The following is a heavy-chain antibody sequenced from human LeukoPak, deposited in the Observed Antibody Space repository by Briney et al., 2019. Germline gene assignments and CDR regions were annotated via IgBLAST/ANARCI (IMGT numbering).Heavy chain of an antibody. CDR2: INHSGST. Sequence: SETLSLTCAVYGGSFSGYYWSWIRQPPGKGLEWIGEINHSGSTSYNPSLKSRVTISVDTSKNQFSLKLSSVTTADTAVYHCARGVYSSSWYFWGQGTLVTVSS. D-gene: IGHD6-13*01. CDR1: GGSFSGYY. J-gene: IGHJ4*02. V-gene: IGHV4-34*01. CDR3: ARGVYSSSWYF.